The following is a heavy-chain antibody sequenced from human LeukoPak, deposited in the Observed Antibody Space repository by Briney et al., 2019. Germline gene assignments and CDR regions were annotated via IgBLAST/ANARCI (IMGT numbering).Heavy chain of an antibody. Sequence: SETLSLTCTVSGGSISSSSYYWGWIRQPPGKGLEWIGSIYYTGSTYYNPSLKSRVTISVDTSKNQFSLKLSSVTAADTAVYYCAREGSSYDSSTNDAFDIWGQGTMVTVSS. CDR2: IYYTGST. CDR1: GGSISSSSYY. V-gene: IGHV4-39*07. CDR3: AREGSSYDSSTNDAFDI. J-gene: IGHJ3*02. D-gene: IGHD3-22*01.